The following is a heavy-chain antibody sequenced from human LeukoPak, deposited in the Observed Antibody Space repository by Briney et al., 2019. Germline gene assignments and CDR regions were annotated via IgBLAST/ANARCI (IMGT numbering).Heavy chain of an antibody. V-gene: IGHV1-2*02. J-gene: IGHJ5*02. D-gene: IGHD3-3*01. CDR1: GYTFTGYY. CDR2: INPNSGGT. Sequence: APVKVSCKASGYTFTGYYMHWVRQAPGQGLEWMGWINPNSGGTNYAQKFQGRVTMTRDTSISTAYMELSRLRSDDTAVYYCARSYYDFWSGYYNNWFDPWGQGTLVTVSS. CDR3: ARSYYDFWSGYYNNWFDP.